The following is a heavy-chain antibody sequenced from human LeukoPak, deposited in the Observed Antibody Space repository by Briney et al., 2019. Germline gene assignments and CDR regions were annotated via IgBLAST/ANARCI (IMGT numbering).Heavy chain of an antibody. CDR3: ARSTSYNYYDSSGYRYYFDY. D-gene: IGHD3-22*01. J-gene: IGHJ4*02. CDR1: GGSISSSSYY. Sequence: SETLSLTCTVSGGSISSSSYYWGWIRQPPGKGLEWIGSIYYSGSTYYNPSLKSRVTISVDTSKNQFSLKLSSVTAADTAVYYCARSTSYNYYDSSGYRYYFDYWGQGTLVTVSS. CDR2: IYYSGST. V-gene: IGHV4-39*07.